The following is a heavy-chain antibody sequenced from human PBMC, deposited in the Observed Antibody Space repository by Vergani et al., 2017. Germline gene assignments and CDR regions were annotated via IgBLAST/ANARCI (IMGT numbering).Heavy chain of an antibody. CDR2: ISPIFGTA. Sequence: QVQLVQSGAEVKKPASSVKVSCKASGGTFSSYAISWVRQAPGQGLEWMGGISPIFGTANYAQKFQGRVTITADESTSTAYMELSSLRSEDTAVYYCASRNITIFGVVIIRGYYYYGMDGWGQGTTVTVSS. CDR3: ASRNITIFGVVIIRGYYYYGMDG. J-gene: IGHJ6*02. V-gene: IGHV1-69*01. CDR1: GGTFSSYA. D-gene: IGHD3-3*01.